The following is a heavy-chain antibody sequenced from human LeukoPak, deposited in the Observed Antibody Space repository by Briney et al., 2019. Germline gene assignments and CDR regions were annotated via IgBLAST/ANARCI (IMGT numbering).Heavy chain of an antibody. CDR2: IWYDGSNK. CDR3: ARVGFGGYDLGAFDI. V-gene: IGHV3-33*01. J-gene: IGHJ3*02. Sequence: GGSLRLSCAASGFTFSSYGMHWVRQAPGKGLEWVAVIWYDGSNKYYADSVKGRFTISRDNSKNTLYLQMNSLRAEDTAVYYCARVGFGGYDLGAFDIWGQGTMVTVSS. D-gene: IGHD5-12*01. CDR1: GFTFSSYG.